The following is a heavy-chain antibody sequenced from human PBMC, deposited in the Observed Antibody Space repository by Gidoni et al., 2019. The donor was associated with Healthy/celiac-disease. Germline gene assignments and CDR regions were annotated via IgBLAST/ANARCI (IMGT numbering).Heavy chain of an antibody. Sequence: MSWVRQAPGKGLEWLGRIKSKTDGGTTDYAAPVKGRFTISRDDSKNTLYLQMNSLKTEDTAVYYCTTNITIFGVVIHYYMDVWGKGTTVTVSS. CDR3: TTNITIFGVVIHYYMDV. CDR2: IKSKTDGGTT. V-gene: IGHV3-15*01. J-gene: IGHJ6*03. D-gene: IGHD3-3*01.